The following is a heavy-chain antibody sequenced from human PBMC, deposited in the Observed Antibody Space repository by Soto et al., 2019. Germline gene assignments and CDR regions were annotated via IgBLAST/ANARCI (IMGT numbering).Heavy chain of an antibody. CDR1: GFTFSRYA. Sequence: GGSLRLSCTASGFTFSRYAMSWVRQAPGKGLEWVSTISDSGSTYYAESMKGRLTISKDNSRHTLYLQMNSLRAEDTAVYYCATYCGGDCNVDYWGQGTLVTVSS. D-gene: IGHD2-21*01. J-gene: IGHJ4*02. CDR2: ISDSGST. CDR3: ATYCGGDCNVDY. V-gene: IGHV3-23*01.